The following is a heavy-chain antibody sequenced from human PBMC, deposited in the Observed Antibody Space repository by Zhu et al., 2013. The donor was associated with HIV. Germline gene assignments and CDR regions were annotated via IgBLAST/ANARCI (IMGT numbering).Heavy chain of an antibody. CDR2: IIPIFGTA. V-gene: IGHV1-69*06. CDR3: ARSPGGYYYGSAERAFDI. Sequence: QVQLVQSGAEVKKPGSSVKVSCKASGGTFSSYAISWVRQAPGQGLEWMGGIIPIFGTANYAQKFQGRVTITADKSTSTAYMELSSLRSEDTAVYYCARSPGGYYYGSAERAFDIWGQGDNGHRLF. J-gene: IGHJ3*02. CDR1: GGTFSSYA. D-gene: IGHD3-10*01.